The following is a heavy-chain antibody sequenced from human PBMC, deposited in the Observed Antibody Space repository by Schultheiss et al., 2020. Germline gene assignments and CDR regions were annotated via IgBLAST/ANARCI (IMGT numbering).Heavy chain of an antibody. V-gene: IGHV3-66*01. Sequence: GGSLRLSCAASGFTFSTYAMSWVRRAPGKGLEWVSIIHSDGRTYFADSVKGRFSISRDNSKNTLYLQMNSLRVEDTAVYYCAREGYGSGGQGTLVTVSS. J-gene: IGHJ4*02. CDR2: IHSDGRT. CDR3: AREGYGS. D-gene: IGHD3-10*01. CDR1: GFTFSTYA.